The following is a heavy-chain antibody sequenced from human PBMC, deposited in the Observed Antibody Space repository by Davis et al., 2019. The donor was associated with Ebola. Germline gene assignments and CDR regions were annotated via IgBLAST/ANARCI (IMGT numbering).Heavy chain of an antibody. CDR1: GFSLSTSGVG. CDR3: ARIPVGTPYYYYYYMDV. J-gene: IGHJ6*03. Sequence: SGPTLVKPTQTLTLTCTFSGFSLSTSGVGVGWIRQPPGKALEWLALIYWDDDKRYSPSLKSRLTITKDTSKSQVVLTMTNMDPVDTATYYCARIPVGTPYYYYYYMDVWGKGTTVTVSS. CDR2: IYWDDDK. D-gene: IGHD5-18*01. V-gene: IGHV2-5*02.